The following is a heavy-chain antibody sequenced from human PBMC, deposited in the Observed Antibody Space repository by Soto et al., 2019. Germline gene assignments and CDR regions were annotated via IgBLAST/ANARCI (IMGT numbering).Heavy chain of an antibody. J-gene: IGHJ4*02. CDR2: ISGSGGST. CDR3: ARRSSGWYFDY. CDR1: GFTFSSYA. D-gene: IGHD6-19*01. V-gene: IGHV3-23*01. Sequence: WGSLRLPCAASGFTFSSYAMNWVRQAPGKGLEWVSVISGSGGSTYYADSVKGRFTISRDNSKNTLYLQMNSLRAEDTAVYYCARRSSGWYFDYWGQGTLVTVSS.